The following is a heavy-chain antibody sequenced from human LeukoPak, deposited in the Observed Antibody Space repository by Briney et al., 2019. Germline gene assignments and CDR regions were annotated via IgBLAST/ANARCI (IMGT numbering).Heavy chain of an antibody. J-gene: IGHJ4*02. Sequence: GGSLRLSCAASGFTFSSYAMSWARQAPGKGLEWVSAISGSGGSTYYADSVKGRFTISRDNSKNTLYLQINSLRAEDTAVYYCAKDTGALGGGSYYPGIGFDYWGQGTLVTVSS. D-gene: IGHD1-26*01. CDR1: GFTFSSYA. CDR2: ISGSGGST. CDR3: AKDTGALGGGSYYPGIGFDY. V-gene: IGHV3-23*01.